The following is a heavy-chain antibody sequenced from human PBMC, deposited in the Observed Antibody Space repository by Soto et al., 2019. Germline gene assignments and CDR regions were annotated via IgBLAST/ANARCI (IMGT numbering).Heavy chain of an antibody. J-gene: IGHJ3*02. D-gene: IGHD3-9*01. CDR1: GFTFDDYA. CDR3: AKDNNDILIGYFPAFSFDI. CDR2: ISWNSGSI. Sequence: EVQLVESGGGLVQPGRSLRLSCAASGFTFDDYAMHWVRQAPGKGLEWVSGISWNSGSIGYADSVKGRFTISRDNAKNSLYLQMSRLSAEDTALYYCAKDNNDILIGYFPAFSFDIWGQGTMVTVSS. V-gene: IGHV3-9*01.